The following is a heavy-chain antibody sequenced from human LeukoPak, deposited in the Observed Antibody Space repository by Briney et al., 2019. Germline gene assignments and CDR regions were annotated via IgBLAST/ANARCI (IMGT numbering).Heavy chain of an antibody. CDR1: GYTFTDYY. D-gene: IGHD1-26*01. Sequence: ASLKVSCKASGYTFTDYYIHWLRQAPGQGLEWMGWIYHNNGDTNYAQKFQGSVTMTRDTSINTAYMELSSLTSDDTAVYYCARDGVGTYDYWGQGTLVTVSS. CDR3: ARDGVGTYDY. J-gene: IGHJ4*02. V-gene: IGHV1-2*02. CDR2: IYHNNGDT.